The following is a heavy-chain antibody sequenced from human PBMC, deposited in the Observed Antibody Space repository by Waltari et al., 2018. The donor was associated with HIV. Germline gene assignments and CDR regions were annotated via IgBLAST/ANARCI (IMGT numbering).Heavy chain of an antibody. CDR3: ARDRSIVSRHYDNAVSPYFDS. J-gene: IGHJ4*02. V-gene: IGHV1-2*02. CDR2: INPSSGGT. CDR1: GNPFPYTS. D-gene: IGHD3-22*01. Sequence: QVQLVQSGAEVRKPGASVRVSCKASGNPFPYTSIHWVRKDPGQGLEWMGWINPSSGGTKYAQRFQGRVTMTRDTSINTAYMDLSGLTSDDTAVYFCARDRSIVSRHYDNAVSPYFDSWGQGTLVTVSS.